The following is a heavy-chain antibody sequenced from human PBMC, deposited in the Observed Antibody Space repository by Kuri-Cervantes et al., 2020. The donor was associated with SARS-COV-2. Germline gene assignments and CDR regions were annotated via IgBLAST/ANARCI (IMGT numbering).Heavy chain of an antibody. CDR3: AKARPSGGY. CDR1: GFTFSAYA. Sequence: GGSLRLSCAASGFTFSAYAMSWVRQAPGRGLEWVSGISDSGINTYYPDSVRGRFTISRDNSKNMLYPQMHSLRVEDTAVYYCAKARPSGGYWGQGTLVTVSS. J-gene: IGHJ4*02. V-gene: IGHV3-23*01. CDR2: ISDSGINT. D-gene: IGHD4-23*01.